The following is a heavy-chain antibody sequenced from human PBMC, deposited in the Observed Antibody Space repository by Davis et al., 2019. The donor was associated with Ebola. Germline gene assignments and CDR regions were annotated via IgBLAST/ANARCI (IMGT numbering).Heavy chain of an antibody. D-gene: IGHD1-1*01. CDR1: VITFSSYA. J-gene: IGHJ5*02. CDR3: AKHGRWNDEDWFDP. Sequence: GESLKISCTDSVITFSSYAMTWVRQAPGKGLEWVSAISGSGGSTYYADSVKGRFTISRDNSKKTLYLQMNSLRAEDTAVYYCAKHGRWNDEDWFDPWGQGTLVTVSS. CDR2: ISGSGGST. V-gene: IGHV3-23*01.